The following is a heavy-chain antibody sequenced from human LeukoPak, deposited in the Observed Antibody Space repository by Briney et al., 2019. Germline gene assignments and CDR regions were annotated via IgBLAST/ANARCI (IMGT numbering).Heavy chain of an antibody. D-gene: IGHD3-3*01. J-gene: IGHJ3*02. CDR2: IYHSGST. V-gene: IGHV4-38-2*01. Sequence: PSETLSLTCRVSGYSLRSGYYWGCTRQPPGKGLEWIGSIYHSGSTYYNPSLKSRVTISVDTSKNQFSLKLRSVTAADTALYYCARWDSGEWFHDAFDIWGPGTRVTVSS. CDR3: ARWDSGEWFHDAFDI. CDR1: GYSLRSGYY.